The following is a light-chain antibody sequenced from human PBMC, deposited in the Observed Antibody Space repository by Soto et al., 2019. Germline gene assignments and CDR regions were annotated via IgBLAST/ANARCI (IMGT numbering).Light chain of an antibody. J-gene: IGLJ2*01. V-gene: IGLV1-36*01. CDR1: SSNIGNNA. Sequence: QLVLTQPPSVSEAPRQRVTISCSGSSSNIGNNAVNWYQQLPGKAPKLLIYYDDLLPSGVSDRFSGSKSGTSASLAISGLQSEDEADYYCAAWDDSLNGPVFGGGTKLTGL. CDR3: AAWDDSLNGPV. CDR2: YDD.